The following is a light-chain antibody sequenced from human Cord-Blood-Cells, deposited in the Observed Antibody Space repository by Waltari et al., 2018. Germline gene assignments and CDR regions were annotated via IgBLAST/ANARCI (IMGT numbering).Light chain of an antibody. CDR3: QVWDSSTGV. Sequence: SYELTQPLSVSVALGQTARITCGGNNIGSKNVHWYQQEPGQAPVLVIYRDSNRPSGIPERFSGSNSGNTATLTISRAQAGDEADYYCQVWDSSTGVFGTGTKVTVL. J-gene: IGLJ1*01. V-gene: IGLV3-9*01. CDR2: RDS. CDR1: NIGSKN.